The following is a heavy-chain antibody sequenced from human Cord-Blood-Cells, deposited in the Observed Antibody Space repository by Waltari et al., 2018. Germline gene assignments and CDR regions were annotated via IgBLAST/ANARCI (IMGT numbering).Heavy chain of an antibody. V-gene: IGHV1-18*01. CDR2: ISAYNGNT. CDR1: GYTFTRYG. Sequence: QVQLVQSGAELKKPGASVKASCQASGYTFTRYGISWVRPAPGKGLEWMGWISAYNGNTNYAQKLQGRVTMTTDTSTSTAYMELRSLRSDDTAVYYCARDKGYYYGSGSYDYWGQGTLVTVSS. J-gene: IGHJ4*02. CDR3: ARDKGYYYGSGSYDY. D-gene: IGHD3-10*01.